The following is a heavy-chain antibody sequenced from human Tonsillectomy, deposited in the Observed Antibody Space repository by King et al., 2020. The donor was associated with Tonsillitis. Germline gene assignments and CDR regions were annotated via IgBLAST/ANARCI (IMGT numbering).Heavy chain of an antibody. CDR1: GFTVSGNY. J-gene: IGHJ2*01. Sequence: VQLVESGGGLIQPGGSLRLSCAASGFTVSGNYMSWVRQAPGKRLDWASVIYRCGNTYYADSVKGRFTISRDSSNNTLYLQMNSLRPKDTAVYYCARGQTGRDGYNPYWYFDLWGRGTLVTVSS. V-gene: IGHV3-53*01. CDR2: IYRCGNT. CDR3: ARGQTGRDGYNPYWYFDL. D-gene: IGHD5-24*01.